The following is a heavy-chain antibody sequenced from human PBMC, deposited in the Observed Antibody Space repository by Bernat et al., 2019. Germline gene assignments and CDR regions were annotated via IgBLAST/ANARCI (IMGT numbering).Heavy chain of an antibody. J-gene: IGHJ4*02. D-gene: IGHD3-10*01. V-gene: IGHV1-69*02. Sequence: QVQLVQSGAEVKKPGSSVKVSCKASGGTFSSYTISWVRQAPGQGLEWMGRIIPILGIANYAQKFQGRVTITADKSTSTAYMELSSLRSEDAAVYYCAGGDYGSGSGTAGYWGQGTLVTVSS. CDR1: GGTFSSYT. CDR2: IIPILGIA. CDR3: AGGDYGSGSGTAGY.